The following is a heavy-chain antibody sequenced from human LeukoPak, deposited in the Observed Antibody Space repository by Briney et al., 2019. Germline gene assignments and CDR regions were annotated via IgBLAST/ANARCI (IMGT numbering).Heavy chain of an antibody. V-gene: IGHV3-30*04. CDR2: ILYDGSDE. CDR1: GFTFSSYA. Sequence: PGGSLRLSCAASGFTFSSYAMHWVRQAPGKGLEWVAAILYDGSDEYYADSVKGRFTISRDNSKNTLYLQMNSLRGEDTAVYYCARAQRALDVWGQGTTVTVSS. CDR3: ARAQRALDV. J-gene: IGHJ6*02.